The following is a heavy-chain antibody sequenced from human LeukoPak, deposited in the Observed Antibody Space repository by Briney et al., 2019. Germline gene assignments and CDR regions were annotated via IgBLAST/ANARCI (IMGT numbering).Heavy chain of an antibody. Sequence: GGSLRLSCAASGFTFSSYSMNWVRQAPGKGLEWVSYISSSSSTIYYADSVKGRFTISRDNSKNSLYLQMNSLRAEDTAVYYCARDTGSGDAFDIWGQGTMVTVSS. CDR2: ISSSSSTI. CDR3: ARDTGSGDAFDI. CDR1: GFTFSSYS. V-gene: IGHV3-48*04. J-gene: IGHJ3*02. D-gene: IGHD3-10*01.